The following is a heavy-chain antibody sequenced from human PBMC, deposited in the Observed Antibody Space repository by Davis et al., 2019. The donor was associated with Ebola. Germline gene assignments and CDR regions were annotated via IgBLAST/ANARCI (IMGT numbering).Heavy chain of an antibody. CDR3: ARDPRYGRGGVVY. Sequence: GESLKISCEASGFTVSSNYMSWVRQAPGKGLEWVSVIYSGGSTYYADSVKGRFTISRDNSKNTLYLQMNSLRAEDTAVYYCARDPRYGRGGVVYWGQGTLVTVSS. D-gene: IGHD5-18*01. CDR2: IYSGGST. V-gene: IGHV3-66*01. CDR1: GFTVSSNY. J-gene: IGHJ4*02.